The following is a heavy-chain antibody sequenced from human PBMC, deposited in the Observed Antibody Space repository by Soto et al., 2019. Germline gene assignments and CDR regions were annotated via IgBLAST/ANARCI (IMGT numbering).Heavy chain of an antibody. D-gene: IGHD2-8*01. CDR3: AKNGQPPYYYYSTSV. J-gene: IGHJ6*02. V-gene: IGHV1-18*01. CDR1: GYTFSRYG. Sequence: QGQLVQSGPEVKKPGASVKVSCKASGYTFSRYGISWVRQAPGQGLEWMGWVSGYNGDTKYAQKVQGRVTMTIDTSTYTASMELGSLTSDDKAKYYCAKNGQPPYYYYSTSVWRQGTTVSVSS. CDR2: VSGYNGDT.